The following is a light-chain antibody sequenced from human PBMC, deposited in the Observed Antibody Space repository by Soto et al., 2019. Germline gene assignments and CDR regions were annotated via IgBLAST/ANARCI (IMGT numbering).Light chain of an antibody. CDR1: QSVGTY. CDR3: HQRSDWPSS. CDR2: DSS. Sequence: EIVLTQSPATLSLSPGERATLSCRASQSVGTYFAWDQQKPGQAPRLLIYDSSNRATGIPARFSGSGSGTDFNLTIRSLEPEGFAVYYCHQRSDWPSSFGGGTKVSLK. J-gene: IGKJ4*01. V-gene: IGKV3-11*01.